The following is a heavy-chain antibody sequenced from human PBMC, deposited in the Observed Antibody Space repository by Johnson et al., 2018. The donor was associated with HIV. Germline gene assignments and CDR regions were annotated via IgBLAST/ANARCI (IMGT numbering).Heavy chain of an antibody. J-gene: IGHJ3*02. CDR3: AKDRVVTNDAFDI. CDR2: IKSKTDGGTT. CDR1: GFTFSNAW. Sequence: EVLLLESGGGLVQPGGSLRLSCAASGFTFSNAWMSWVRQAPGKGLEWVGRIKSKTDGGTTDYAAPVKGRFTISRDDSKDTLYLQMNSLRAEDTAVYYCAKDRVVTNDAFDIWGQGTMVTVSS. D-gene: IGHD2-21*02. V-gene: IGHV3-15*01.